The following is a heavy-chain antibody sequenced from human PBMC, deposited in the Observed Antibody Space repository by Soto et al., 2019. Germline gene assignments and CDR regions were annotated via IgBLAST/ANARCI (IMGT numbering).Heavy chain of an antibody. D-gene: IGHD6-13*01. CDR3: ARLIIAAAGNPGFDP. Sequence: SEPLSLTCTVSGGSISRNSYYWGWIRQPPGKGLEWIGSIYYSGSTYYNPSLKSRVTISVDTSKNQFSLKLSSVTAADTAVYYCARLIIAAAGNPGFDPWGQGTLVTVS. CDR2: IYYSGST. J-gene: IGHJ5*02. V-gene: IGHV4-39*01. CDR1: GGSISRNSYY.